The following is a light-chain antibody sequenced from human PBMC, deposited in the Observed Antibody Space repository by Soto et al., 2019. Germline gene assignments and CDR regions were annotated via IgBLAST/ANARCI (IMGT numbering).Light chain of an antibody. Sequence: EFVLTQSPGTLSLSPGERATLSCRASESPSSSYFAWYQQKPGQAPRLLIYGVSSRATGIPDRFSDSGSGTDFTLTISRLEPEDFAVYFCQHYGTSPLTFGQGTKV. CDR1: ESPSSSY. V-gene: IGKV3-20*01. CDR2: GVS. J-gene: IGKJ1*01. CDR3: QHYGTSPLT.